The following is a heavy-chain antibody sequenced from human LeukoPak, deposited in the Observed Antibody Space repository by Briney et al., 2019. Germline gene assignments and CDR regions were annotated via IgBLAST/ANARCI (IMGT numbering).Heavy chain of an antibody. CDR1: GGTFGSYG. CDR3: ARGPYDGTFYFDY. V-gene: IGHV1-69*04. Sequence: GASVKVSCKISGGTFGSYGISWVRQAPGQGLEWMGRTIPIRGMTNYAQKFQGRVTITADTSTSTAYMELSGLTSEDTAVYFCARGPYDGTFYFDYWGQGTLVIVSS. CDR2: TIPIRGMT. D-gene: IGHD3-16*01. J-gene: IGHJ4*02.